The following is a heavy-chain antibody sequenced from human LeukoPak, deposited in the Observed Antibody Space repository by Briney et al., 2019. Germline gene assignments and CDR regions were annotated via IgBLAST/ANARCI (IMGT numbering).Heavy chain of an antibody. Sequence: GGSLRLSCAASGFTFSNHDMNWVRQAPGLEFDSSIGVAGAHTFYADAVKGSFTITRDNFQSTMYLQLDVMRPEDSAVYSCARERGGTKTGGLDIWGGGTVVTVSS. V-gene: IGHV3-64*02. CDR2: IGVAGAHT. CDR1: GFTFSNHD. CDR3: ARERGGTKTGGLDI. J-gene: IGHJ3*02. D-gene: IGHD1-14*01.